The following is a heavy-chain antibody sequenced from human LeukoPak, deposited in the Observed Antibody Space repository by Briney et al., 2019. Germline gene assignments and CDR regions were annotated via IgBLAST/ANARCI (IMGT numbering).Heavy chain of an antibody. D-gene: IGHD1-1*01. J-gene: IGHJ5*02. CDR3: ARAYYWNEDNWFDP. V-gene: IGHV3-33*01. Sequence: PGRSLRLSCAASRLTFSSYGLHWVRQAPGKGLEWVAVIWYDGSNKYYADSVKGRFTISRDNSKNTLYLQMNSLRAEDTAVYYCARAYYWNEDNWFDPWGQGTLVTVSS. CDR2: IWYDGSNK. CDR1: RLTFSSYG.